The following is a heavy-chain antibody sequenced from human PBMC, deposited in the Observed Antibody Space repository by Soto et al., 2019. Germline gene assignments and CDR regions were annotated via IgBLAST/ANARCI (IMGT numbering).Heavy chain of an antibody. Sequence: ESGGGVVQPGRSLRLSCAASGFTFSSYAMHWVRQAPGKGLEWVAVISYDGSNKYYADSVKGRFTISRDNSKNTLYLQMNSLRAEDTAVYYGARGLPRENWFDPWGQGTLVTVSS. CDR1: GFTFSSYA. CDR3: ARGLPRENWFDP. CDR2: ISYDGSNK. D-gene: IGHD1-26*01. J-gene: IGHJ5*02. V-gene: IGHV3-30-3*01.